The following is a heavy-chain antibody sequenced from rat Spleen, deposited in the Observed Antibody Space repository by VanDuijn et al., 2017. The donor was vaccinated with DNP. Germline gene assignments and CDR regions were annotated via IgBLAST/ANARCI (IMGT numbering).Heavy chain of an antibody. V-gene: IGHV2-8*01. CDR3: TRDMTY. Sequence: QVQMMETGPGLVQTTQTLSVTCTVSGFSLTGYSVYWVRQPSGKGLEWMGRMRYNGDTSYNSALKSRLSISRDTSKNQVFLKMNSLQTEDTAIYFCTRDMTYWGQGVMVTVSS. D-gene: IGHD1-7*01. CDR1: GFSLTGYS. CDR2: MRYNGDT. J-gene: IGHJ2*01.